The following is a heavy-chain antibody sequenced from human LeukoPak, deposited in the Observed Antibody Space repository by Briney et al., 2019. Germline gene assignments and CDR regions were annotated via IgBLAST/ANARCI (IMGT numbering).Heavy chain of an antibody. V-gene: IGHV3-66*01. CDR1: GFTVSSNY. CDR2: IYSGGST. CDR3: ARDRGSYAYNWFDP. Sequence: GGSLRLSCAASGFTVSSNYMSWVRQAPGKGLEWVSVIYSGGSTYYADSVKSRFTISRDNAKNSLYLQMNSLRAEDTAVYYCARDRGSYAYNWFDPWGQGTLVTVSS. D-gene: IGHD1-26*01. J-gene: IGHJ5*02.